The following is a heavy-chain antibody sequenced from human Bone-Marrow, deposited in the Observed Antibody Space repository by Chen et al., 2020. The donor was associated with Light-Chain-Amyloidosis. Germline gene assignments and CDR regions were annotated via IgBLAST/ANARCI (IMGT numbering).Heavy chain of an antibody. CDR3: ARTYYYDSGAFDI. J-gene: IGHJ3*02. CDR1: GGSISSSSYY. CDR2: IYYSGST. V-gene: IGHV4-39*01. Sequence: QLQLQESGPGLVKPSETLSLTCTVPGGSISSSSYYWGWIRQPPGKGLEWIGSIYYSGSTYYNPSLKSRVTISVDTSKNQFSLKLSSVTAADTAVYYCARTYYYDSGAFDIWGQGTMVTVSS. D-gene: IGHD3-22*01.